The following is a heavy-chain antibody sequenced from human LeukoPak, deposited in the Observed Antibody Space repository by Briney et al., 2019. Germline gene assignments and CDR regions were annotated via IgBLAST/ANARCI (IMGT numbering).Heavy chain of an antibody. CDR1: GLSFTNYA. D-gene: IGHD2-2*01. V-gene: IGHV3-23*01. J-gene: IGHJ4*02. Sequence: GGTLRLSCEASGLSFTNYAMMWVRQAPGKGLQWISTLTGYGGAYYADSGEGRFIISRDNSKNTLYLQMNSLRAEDTAVYYCARDRCSSTSCYFAYWGQGTLVTVSS. CDR3: ARDRCSSTSCYFAY. CDR2: LTGYGGA.